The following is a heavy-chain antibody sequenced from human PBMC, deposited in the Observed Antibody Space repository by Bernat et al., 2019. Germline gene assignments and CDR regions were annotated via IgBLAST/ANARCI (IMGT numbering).Heavy chain of an antibody. D-gene: IGHD6-13*01. V-gene: IGHV1-18*01. CDR3: ARDSGYDSRWYYWFDP. J-gene: IGHJ5*02. CDR1: GYTFPSDG. CDR2: ISTYNGNT. Sequence: QVQLVQSGGEVKKPGASVKVSCKTSGYTFPSDGISWVRQAPGQGLEWMGWISTYNGNTYYVQKFQGRVTMTTDTSTSTAYMELRSLRSDDTAVYYCARDSGYDSRWYYWFDPWGQGTLVTVSS.